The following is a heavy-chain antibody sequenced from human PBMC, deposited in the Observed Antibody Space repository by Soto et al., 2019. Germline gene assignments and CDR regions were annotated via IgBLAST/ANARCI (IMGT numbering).Heavy chain of an antibody. CDR2: IYYTGKT. J-gene: IGHJ4*02. Sequence: SETLSLTCIISGGTIGDYYWSWIRQPPGKGLEWLAYIYYTGKTDQNPSLERRVSISLGTSKNQFSLNLRSVTAADTAVYYCARGVGYYGSGSYFSFDYWGQGTLVTVSS. CDR3: ARGVGYYGSGSYFSFDY. CDR1: GGTIGDYY. D-gene: IGHD3-10*01. V-gene: IGHV4-59*01.